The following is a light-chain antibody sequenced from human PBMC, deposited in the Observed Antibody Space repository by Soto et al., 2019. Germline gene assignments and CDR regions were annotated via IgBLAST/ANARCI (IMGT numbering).Light chain of an antibody. CDR3: QRYDISPFP. CDR2: GTS. V-gene: IGKV3-20*01. J-gene: IGKJ2*01. CDR1: QSVSSS. Sequence: EIVLTQSPGTLSLSPGERATLSCRASQSVSSSLAWYQQKPGQAPRLLMYGTSRRTTGIPDRFSGSGSGTDFTLTISRLEPEDFAVYYCQRYDISPFPFGQGTKLEIK.